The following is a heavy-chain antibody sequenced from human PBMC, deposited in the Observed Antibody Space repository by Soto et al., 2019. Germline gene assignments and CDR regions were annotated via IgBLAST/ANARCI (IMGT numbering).Heavy chain of an antibody. V-gene: IGHV1-18*01. Sequence: ASVKVSCKASGYTFTTFGISWVRQAPGQGLEWVGWISANNGNTKYSQKFQGRVSLTTETSASTAYMELTTLTSEDTAVYYCARDRYYDGVGYHYESAYWGQGTLVTVSS. CDR2: ISANNGNT. D-gene: IGHD3-22*01. CDR3: ARDRYYDGVGYHYESAY. J-gene: IGHJ4*02. CDR1: GYTFTTFG.